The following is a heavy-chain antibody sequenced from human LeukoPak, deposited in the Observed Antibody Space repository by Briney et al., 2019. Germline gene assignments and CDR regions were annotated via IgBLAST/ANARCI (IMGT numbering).Heavy chain of an antibody. CDR2: ISYDGSNK. CDR1: GFTFSSYA. Sequence: GRSLRLSCAASGFTFSSYAMHWVRQAPGKGLEWVAVISYDGSNKYYADSVKGRFTISRDNSKNTLYLQMNSLRAEDTALYYCAKANQYDFDYWGQGTLVTVSS. D-gene: IGHD1-14*01. V-gene: IGHV3-30-3*01. CDR3: AKANQYDFDY. J-gene: IGHJ4*02.